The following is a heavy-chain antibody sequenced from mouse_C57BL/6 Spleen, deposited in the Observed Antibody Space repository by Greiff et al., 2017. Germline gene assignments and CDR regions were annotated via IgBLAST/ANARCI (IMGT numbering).Heavy chain of an antibody. CDR3: ARVEYYYSSSAAMDY. CDR2: IHPNSGST. CDR1: GYTFTSYW. Sequence: VQLQQPGAELVKPGASVKLSCKASGYTFTSYWMHWVKQRPGQGLEWIGMIHPNSGSTNYNEKFKSKATLTVDKSSSTAYMQLSSLTSEDSAVYYCARVEYYYSSSAAMDYWGQGTSVTVSS. V-gene: IGHV1-64*01. J-gene: IGHJ4*01. D-gene: IGHD1-1*01.